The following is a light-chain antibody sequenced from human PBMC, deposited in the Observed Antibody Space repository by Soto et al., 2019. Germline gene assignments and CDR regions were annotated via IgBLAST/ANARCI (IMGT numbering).Light chain of an antibody. CDR2: WAS. V-gene: IGKV4-1*01. CDR1: QTILYNSNNKNY. Sequence: DIVMTQSPDSLAVSLGERATINCKSSQTILYNSNNKNYLAWYQQKPGQPPKLLIYWASTRESGVPDRFSGSGSGTDFTLTISSLQAEDVAVYYCQQFYATPWTFGQGTKVEI. CDR3: QQFYATPWT. J-gene: IGKJ1*01.